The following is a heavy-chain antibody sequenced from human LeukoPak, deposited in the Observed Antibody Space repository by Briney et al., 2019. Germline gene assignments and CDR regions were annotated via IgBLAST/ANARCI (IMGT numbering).Heavy chain of an antibody. CDR1: GFTFSSYA. V-gene: IGHV3-30*04. CDR2: ISYDGSNK. D-gene: IGHD7-27*01. J-gene: IGHJ3*02. Sequence: GRSLRLSCAASGFTFSSYAMHWVRQAPGKGLEWGAVISYDGSNKYYADSVKGRFTISRDNSKNTLYLQMNSLRAEDTAVYYCARGHPGDRGAFDIWGQGTMVTVSS. CDR3: ARGHPGDRGAFDI.